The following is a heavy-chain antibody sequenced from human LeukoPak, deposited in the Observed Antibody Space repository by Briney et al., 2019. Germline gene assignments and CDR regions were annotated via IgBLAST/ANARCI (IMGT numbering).Heavy chain of an antibody. CDR3: ARIAGSVAFDI. V-gene: IGHV1-69*05. D-gene: IGHD6-6*01. CDR1: GGTFSSYG. J-gene: IGHJ3*02. CDR2: IIPIFGTS. Sequence: ASVKVSCKASGGTFSSYGFSWVRQAPGQGLEWMGRIIPIFGTSNYAQKFQGRVTITTDESTSTAYMELSSLRPEDTAVYYCARIAGSVAFDIWGQGTMVTVSS.